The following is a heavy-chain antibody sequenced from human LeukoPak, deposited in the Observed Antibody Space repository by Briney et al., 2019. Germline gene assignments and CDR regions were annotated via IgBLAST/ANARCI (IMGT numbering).Heavy chain of an antibody. CDR2: IGSSGSTI. CDR1: GFTFSSYE. Sequence: PGGSLRLSCAASGFTFSSYEMNWVRQAPGKGLEWVSYIGSSGSTIYYADSVKGRFTISRDNAKNSLYLQMNSLRAEDTAVYYCARVSSWDPYFDYWGQGTLVTVSS. J-gene: IGHJ4*02. D-gene: IGHD6-13*01. V-gene: IGHV3-48*03. CDR3: ARVSSWDPYFDY.